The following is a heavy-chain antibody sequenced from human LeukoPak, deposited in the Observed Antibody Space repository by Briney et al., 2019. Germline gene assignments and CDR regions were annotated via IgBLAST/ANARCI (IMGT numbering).Heavy chain of an antibody. CDR2: IKQDGSEK. D-gene: IGHD3-10*01. J-gene: IGHJ4*02. Sequence: GGSLRLSCAASGFTFSSYWMSWVRQAPGKGLEWVANIKQDGSEKYYVDSVKGRFTISRDNAKNSLYLQMNSLRAEDTAVYYCARVTYYYGSGGFDYWGQGTLVTVSS. CDR1: GFTFSSYW. CDR3: ARVTYYYGSGGFDY. V-gene: IGHV3-7*01.